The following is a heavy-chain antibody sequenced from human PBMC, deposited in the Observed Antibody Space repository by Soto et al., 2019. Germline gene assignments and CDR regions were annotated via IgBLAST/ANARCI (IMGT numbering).Heavy chain of an antibody. CDR2: IGGTGGFVT. Sequence: GGSLRLSCAASGVSGFTFSKYAMSWVRQAPGKGLEWVSTIGGTGGFVTYYADSVKGRFTISRDNSKNTLYLQMNSLRAGDTAIYFCARAIGPTLFDYWGQGTLVTVSS. CDR1: GVSGFTFSKYA. CDR3: ARAIGPTLFDY. J-gene: IGHJ4*02. V-gene: IGHV3-23*01. D-gene: IGHD3-22*01.